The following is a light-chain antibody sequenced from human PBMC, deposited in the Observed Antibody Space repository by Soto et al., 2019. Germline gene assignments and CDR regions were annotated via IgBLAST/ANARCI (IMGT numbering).Light chain of an antibody. CDR1: SSNVGDFNY. CDR3: QSYSSSLSHVV. CDR2: GVT. Sequence: QSALTQPASVSGSPGRRVTISCTGTSSNVGDFNYVPWYQHLPGRAPKLIIYGVTNRPSGISYRFSASKSGTTASLTITGLQAEDEADYYCQSYSSSLSHVVFGAGTKLTVL. J-gene: IGLJ1*01. V-gene: IGLV2-14*03.